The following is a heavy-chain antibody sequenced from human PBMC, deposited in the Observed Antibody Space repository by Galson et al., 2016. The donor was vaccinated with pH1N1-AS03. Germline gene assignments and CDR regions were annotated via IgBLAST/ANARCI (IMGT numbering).Heavy chain of an antibody. CDR1: GDSVRSRSYY. CDR2: IYHGVTT. CDR3: ARDEEGAAPTAIWYFGS. V-gene: IGHV4-39*07. J-gene: IGHJ4*02. Sequence: ETLSLTCTVSGDSVRSRSYYWGWVRQPPGKGLGWIGGIYHGVTTFYNPSRKSRVTISVDTSKNLFSLNLNSVTAADTAVYYCARDEEGAAPTAIWYFGSWGQGTLVTVSS. D-gene: IGHD2-2*01.